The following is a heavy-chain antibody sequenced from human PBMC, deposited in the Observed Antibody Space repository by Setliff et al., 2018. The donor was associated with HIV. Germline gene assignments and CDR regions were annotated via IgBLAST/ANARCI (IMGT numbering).Heavy chain of an antibody. CDR3: ARRDQYGGSPYFES. CDR1: GGSISSSNYY. V-gene: IGHV4-39*07. Sequence: SETLSLTCNVSGGSISSSNYYWAWIRQPPGKGLEWIGSFHYSGSTSHSPSLRSRVTISVDTSKNQFSLKLSSVTAADTAVYYCARRDQYGGSPYFESWGQGALVTVS. J-gene: IGHJ4*02. CDR2: FHYSGST. D-gene: IGHD3-10*01.